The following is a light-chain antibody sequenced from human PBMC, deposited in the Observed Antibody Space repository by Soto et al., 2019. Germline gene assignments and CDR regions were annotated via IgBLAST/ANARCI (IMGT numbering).Light chain of an antibody. V-gene: IGKV1D-16*01. CDR2: GAS. J-gene: IGKJ4*01. CDR3: QQYNSYPLT. Sequence: DIPMTQSPSSLSASVGDRVTITCRASQFISNWLAWYQQKPETAPKSLIFGASTLQSVVPSRFSGSGFGTYFTLTINGLQPEDFATYFCQQYNSYPLTFGGGTKVEI. CDR1: QFISNW.